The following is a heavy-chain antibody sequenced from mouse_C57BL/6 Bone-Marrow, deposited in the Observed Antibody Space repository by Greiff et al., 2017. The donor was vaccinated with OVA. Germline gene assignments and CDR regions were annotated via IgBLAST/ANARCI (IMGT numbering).Heavy chain of an antibody. CDR1: GFNIKNSS. CDR3: AHYYCRSTGYFDV. J-gene: IGHJ1*03. V-gene: IGHV14-3*01. Sequence: VQLQQSVAELVRPGASVKLSCTASGFNIKNSSMHWVKQRPEQGLEWIGWLDPANGNPKYAPKVQGKATLTADTSSNTAYLQLSSLTSEDTAIYYCAHYYCRSTGYFDVWGTGTTLTVSS. D-gene: IGHD1-1*01. CDR2: LDPANGNP.